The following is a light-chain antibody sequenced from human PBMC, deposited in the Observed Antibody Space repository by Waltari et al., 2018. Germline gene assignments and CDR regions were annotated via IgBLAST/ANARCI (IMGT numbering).Light chain of an antibody. CDR3: QSYDSSLSAYV. Sequence: QSVLTQPPSVSGAPGQRVTISCSGSRSNIGAGYEVHWYQQRPGTAPKLLIYGNGKRPSGCPDRCSGSKSGTSASLAITGLQAEDEADYYCQSYDSSLSAYVFGTGTKVTVL. CDR2: GNG. J-gene: IGLJ1*01. V-gene: IGLV1-40*01. CDR1: RSNIGAGYE.